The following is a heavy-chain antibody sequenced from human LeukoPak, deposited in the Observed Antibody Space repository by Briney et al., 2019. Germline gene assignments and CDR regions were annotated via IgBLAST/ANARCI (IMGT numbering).Heavy chain of an antibody. CDR3: ARVGNRYYFDY. D-gene: IGHD1-26*01. CDR1: GFTFSSYG. J-gene: IGHJ4*02. Sequence: GGSLRLSCAASGFTFSSYGMNWVRQAPGKGLEWVSSISSSSSYIYYADSVKGRFTISRDNAKNSLYLQMNSLRAEDTAVYYCARVGNRYYFDYWGQGTLVTVSS. V-gene: IGHV3-21*01. CDR2: ISSSSSYI.